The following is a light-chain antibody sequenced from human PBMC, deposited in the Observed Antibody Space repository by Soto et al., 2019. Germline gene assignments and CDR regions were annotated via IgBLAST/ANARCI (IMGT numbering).Light chain of an antibody. Sequence: AIQMTQSPSSLSASVGDRVTITCRASQDMRNELGWYQQRPGKAPKALIYGASNLQSGVPSRFSGSGFGTDFTLHIGGPPPEDFETHYCLQDRNYPRTFGQGTKVESK. V-gene: IGKV1-6*01. CDR2: GAS. CDR3: LQDRNYPRT. J-gene: IGKJ1*01. CDR1: QDMRNE.